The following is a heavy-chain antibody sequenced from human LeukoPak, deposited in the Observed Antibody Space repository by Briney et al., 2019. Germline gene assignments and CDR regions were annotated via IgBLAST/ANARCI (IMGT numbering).Heavy chain of an antibody. CDR1: GFTFSSYW. Sequence: GGSLRLSCAASGFTFSSYWMHWVRQAPGKGLGWVSRINSDGSSTSYADSVKGRFTISRDNAKNTLYLQMNSLRAEDTAVYYCARRGSSVRPYCTNGVCYPSHYYYYCYMDVWGKGTTVTVSS. V-gene: IGHV3-74*01. CDR3: ARRGSSVRPYCTNGVCYPSHYYYYCYMDV. CDR2: INSDGSST. J-gene: IGHJ6*03. D-gene: IGHD2-8*01.